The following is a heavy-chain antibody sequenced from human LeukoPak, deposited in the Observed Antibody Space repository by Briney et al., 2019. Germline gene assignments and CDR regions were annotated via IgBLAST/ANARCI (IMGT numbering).Heavy chain of an antibody. J-gene: IGHJ5*02. V-gene: IGHV1-2*02. CDR1: GYTFTGYY. D-gene: IGHD2-2*01. CDR2: INPNSGGT. Sequence: ASVKVSCKASGYTFTGYYMHWVRQAPGQGLEWMGWINPNSGGTNYAQKFQGRVTMTRDTSISTAYMELSRLRSDDTAVYYCAREGGYCSSTSCQAGLGNWFDPWGQGTLVTVSS. CDR3: AREGGYCSSTSCQAGLGNWFDP.